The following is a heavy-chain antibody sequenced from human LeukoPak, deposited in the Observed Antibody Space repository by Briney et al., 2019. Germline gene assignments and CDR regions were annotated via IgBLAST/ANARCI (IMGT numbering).Heavy chain of an antibody. J-gene: IGHJ4*02. CDR2: IYVSGST. CDR1: GGSISSDTFY. D-gene: IGHD2-2*03. Sequence: PSETLSLTCLVSGGSISSDTFYWSWIRQPAGKGLEWVGRIYVSGSTNYNPSLESRVTMSVDTSKNQFSLNLSSVTAADTAVYYCAREFGYLYDSWGQGTLVTVSS. V-gene: IGHV4-61*02. CDR3: AREFGYLYDS.